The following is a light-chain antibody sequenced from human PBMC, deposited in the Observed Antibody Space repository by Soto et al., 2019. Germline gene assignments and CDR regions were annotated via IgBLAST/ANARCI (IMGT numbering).Light chain of an antibody. Sequence: DIQMTQSPSSLSASVGDRVTITCRASQGISNYLAWYQQKPGKVPKLLIYAASTLQSGVPSRFSGSGSGTDFTLTISSLRPEDVATDFCQKYNSAPTSTFGQGTKVEIK. CDR1: QGISNY. V-gene: IGKV1-27*01. CDR3: QKYNSAPTST. CDR2: AAS. J-gene: IGKJ1*01.